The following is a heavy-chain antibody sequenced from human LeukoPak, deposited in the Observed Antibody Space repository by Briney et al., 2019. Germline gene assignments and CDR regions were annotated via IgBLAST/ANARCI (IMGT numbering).Heavy chain of an antibody. V-gene: IGHV4-39*07. CDR3: ARVPTVTTWWFDP. Sequence: PSETLSLTCTVSGGSISSSSYYWGWIRQPPGKGLEWIGSIYYSGSTYYNPSLKSRVTISVDTSKNQFSLKLSSVTAADTAVYYCARVPTVTTWWFDPWGQGTLVTVSS. CDR2: IYYSGST. D-gene: IGHD4-17*01. J-gene: IGHJ5*02. CDR1: GGSISSSSYY.